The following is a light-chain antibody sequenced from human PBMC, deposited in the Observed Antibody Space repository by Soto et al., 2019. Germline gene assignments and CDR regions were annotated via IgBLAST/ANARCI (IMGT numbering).Light chain of an antibody. Sequence: PQSALSLPVTLGQPASISCRSSQRLVYSSNNKNYLAWYQQKPGQPPKLLIYWASTRESGVPDRFSGSGSGTDFTLTISCLQAEDVTVYYCQEYSITPRTFCQGTNVDIK. CDR1: QRLVYSSNNKNY. CDR3: QEYSITPRT. J-gene: IGKJ1*01. CDR2: WAS. V-gene: IGKV4-1*01.